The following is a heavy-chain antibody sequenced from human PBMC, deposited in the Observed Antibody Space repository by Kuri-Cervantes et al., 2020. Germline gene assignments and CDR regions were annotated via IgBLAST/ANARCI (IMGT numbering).Heavy chain of an antibody. CDR1: GFTVGSYC. Sequence: GESLKISCAASGFTVGSYCMSWVRQAPVKGLEWVANIKKDENEKYYVHSVKGRFIISRDNAKNSMYLQMNSLRAEDTAVYYCARDENDFWIAGFDYWGQGTLVTVSS. D-gene: IGHD3-3*01. CDR3: ARDENDFWIAGFDY. CDR2: IKKDENEK. J-gene: IGHJ4*02. V-gene: IGHV3-7*01.